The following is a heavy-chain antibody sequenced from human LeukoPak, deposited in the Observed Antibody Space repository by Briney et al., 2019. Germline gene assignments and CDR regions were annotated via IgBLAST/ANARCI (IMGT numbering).Heavy chain of an antibody. CDR3: ARLPAVAGTMGTSDFDY. CDR2: INTNTGNP. Sequence: ASVKVSCKASGYTFTSYAMNWVRQAPGQGLEWMGWINTNTGNPTYAQGFTGRFVFSLDTSVSTAYLQISSLKAEDTAVYYCARLPAVAGTMGTSDFDYWGQGTLVTVSS. J-gene: IGHJ4*02. V-gene: IGHV7-4-1*02. CDR1: GYTFTSYA. D-gene: IGHD6-19*01.